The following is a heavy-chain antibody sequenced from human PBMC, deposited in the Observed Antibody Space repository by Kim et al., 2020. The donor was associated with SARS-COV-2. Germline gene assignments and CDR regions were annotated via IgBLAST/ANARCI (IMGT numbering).Heavy chain of an antibody. D-gene: IGHD3-22*01. J-gene: IGHJ3*02. CDR1: GYIFTGYY. CDR2: INPNSGGT. V-gene: IGHV1-2*02. Sequence: ASVKVSCKASGYIFTGYYMHWVRQAPGQGLEWMGWINPNSGGTNYAQKFQGRVTMTRDTSISTAYMELSRLRSDDTAVYYCASQLRITMIVVVHYAFDIWGQGTMVTVSS. CDR3: ASQLRITMIVVVHYAFDI.